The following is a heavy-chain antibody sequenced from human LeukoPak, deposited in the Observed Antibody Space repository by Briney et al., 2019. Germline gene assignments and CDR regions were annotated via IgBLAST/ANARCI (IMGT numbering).Heavy chain of an antibody. J-gene: IGHJ4*02. D-gene: IGHD3-22*01. CDR1: GFTFSSYD. Sequence: GSLRLSCAASGFTFSSYDMTWIRQPPGKGLEWIGYIYYSGNTNYNPSLKSRVTISVDTSKNQFSLRLSSVTAADTAVYYCARGYRGDSSGYYSFHYWGQGTLVTVSS. CDR3: ARGYRGDSSGYYSFHY. CDR2: IYYSGNT. V-gene: IGHV4-59*01.